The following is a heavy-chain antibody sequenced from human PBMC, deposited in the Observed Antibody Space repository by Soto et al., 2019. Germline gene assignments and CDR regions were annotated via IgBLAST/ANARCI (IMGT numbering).Heavy chain of an antibody. J-gene: IGHJ5*02. V-gene: IGHV3-23*01. Sequence: GGSLRLSCAASGFTFSSYAMSWVRQAPGKGLEWVSAISGSGGSTYYADSVKGRFTISRDNSKNTRYLQMNSLKAGETAVYYCAKDSVDFWSGYHPNWFDPWGQGTLVTVSS. CDR3: AKDSVDFWSGYHPNWFDP. CDR1: GFTFSSYA. D-gene: IGHD3-3*01. CDR2: ISGSGGST.